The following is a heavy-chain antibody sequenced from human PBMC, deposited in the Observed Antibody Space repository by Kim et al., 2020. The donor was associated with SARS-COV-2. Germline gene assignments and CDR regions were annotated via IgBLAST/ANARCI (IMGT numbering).Heavy chain of an antibody. V-gene: IGHV4-38-2*02. Sequence: SETLSLTCTVSGYSISSGYYWGWIRQPPGKGLEWIGSIYHSGSTYYNPSLKSRVTISVDTSKNQFSLKLSSVTAADTAVYYCAREPVDILTGYYIGDYY. CDR3: AREPVDILTGYYIGDYY. J-gene: IGHJ6*01. CDR2: IYHSGST. D-gene: IGHD3-9*01. CDR1: GYSISSGYY.